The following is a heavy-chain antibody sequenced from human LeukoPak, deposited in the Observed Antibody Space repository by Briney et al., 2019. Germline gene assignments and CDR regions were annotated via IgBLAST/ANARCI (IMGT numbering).Heavy chain of an antibody. CDR3: ARPTNLPRGSGFMSPGY. CDR1: GFTFSSYG. Sequence: PGGSLRLSCAASGFTFSSYGMHWVRQAPGKGLEWVAFIRYDGSNKYYADSVEGRFTISRDNSKNTLYLQMNSLRAEDTAVYYCARPTNLPRGSGFMSPGYWGQGTLVTVSS. CDR2: IRYDGSNK. J-gene: IGHJ4*02. D-gene: IGHD3-3*01. V-gene: IGHV3-30*02.